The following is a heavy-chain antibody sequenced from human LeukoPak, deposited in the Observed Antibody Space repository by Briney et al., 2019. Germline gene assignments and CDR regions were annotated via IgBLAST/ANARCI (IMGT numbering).Heavy chain of an antibody. Sequence: GGSLRLSCAASGFTFSSYAMSWVRQAPGKGLEWVSGISGGGANTYYADSVKGRFTVSRDNSKNTLYLQINSRRAEDTAVYYCARVRGLIIPRVFDYWGQGTLVTVSS. CDR2: ISGGGANT. J-gene: IGHJ4*02. D-gene: IGHD3-10*01. CDR1: GFTFSSYA. V-gene: IGHV3-23*01. CDR3: ARVRGLIIPRVFDY.